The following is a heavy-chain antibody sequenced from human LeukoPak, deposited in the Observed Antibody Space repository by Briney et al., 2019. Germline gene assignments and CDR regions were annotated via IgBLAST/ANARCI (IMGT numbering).Heavy chain of an antibody. Sequence: GGSLRLSCAASGFSLSGFWMHWVRQAPGKGLVWVSQINGDGSSTGYADPVRGRFTISRDNAKNTLYLQVNSLRAEDTAVYYCGRGGTSPIDYWGQGTLVTVSS. CDR1: GFSLSGFW. CDR2: INGDGSST. D-gene: IGHD1-1*01. CDR3: GRGGTSPIDY. J-gene: IGHJ4*02. V-gene: IGHV3-74*01.